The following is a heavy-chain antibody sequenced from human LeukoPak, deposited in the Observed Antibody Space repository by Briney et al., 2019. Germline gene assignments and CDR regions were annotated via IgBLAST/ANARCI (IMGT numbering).Heavy chain of an antibody. CDR3: ARGAAPRTYYYGSGSYPPFDY. J-gene: IGHJ4*02. D-gene: IGHD3-10*01. CDR1: GFTFSSYG. Sequence: PGGPLRLSCAASGFTFSSYGMHWVRQAPGKGLEWVAVIWYDGSNKYYADSVKGRFTISRDNSKNTLYLQMNSLRAEDTAVYYCARGAAPRTYYYGSGSYPPFDYWGQGTLVTVSS. V-gene: IGHV3-33*01. CDR2: IWYDGSNK.